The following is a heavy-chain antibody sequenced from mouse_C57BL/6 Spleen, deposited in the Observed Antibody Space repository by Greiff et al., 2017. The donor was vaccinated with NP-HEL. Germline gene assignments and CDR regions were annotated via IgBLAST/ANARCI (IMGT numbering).Heavy chain of an antibody. CDR2: ISSGSSTI. V-gene: IGHV5-17*01. Sequence: VQLKESGGGLVKPGGSLKLSCAASGFTFSDYGMHWVRQAPEKGVEWVAYISSGSSTIYYADTVKGRFTISRDNAKNTLFLQMTSLRSEDTAMYYCARSLYYFDYWGQGTTLTVSS. D-gene: IGHD3-3*01. CDR1: GFTFSDYG. J-gene: IGHJ2*01. CDR3: ARSLYYFDY.